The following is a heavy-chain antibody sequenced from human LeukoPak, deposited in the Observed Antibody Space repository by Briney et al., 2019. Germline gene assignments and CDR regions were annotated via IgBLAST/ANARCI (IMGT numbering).Heavy chain of an antibody. CDR3: ARDLGQQGFDY. D-gene: IGHD6-13*01. CDR2: IRDKAHSYTT. V-gene: IGHV3-72*01. J-gene: IGHJ4*02. Sequence: GGSLRLSCGASGFTFSDYYMGWVRQAPGKGLEWVGRIRDKAHSYTTEYAASVKGRFTVSRDDSKNSLYLQMNSLKTEDTAIYYCARDLGQQGFDYWGQGTPVTVSS. CDR1: GFTFSDYY.